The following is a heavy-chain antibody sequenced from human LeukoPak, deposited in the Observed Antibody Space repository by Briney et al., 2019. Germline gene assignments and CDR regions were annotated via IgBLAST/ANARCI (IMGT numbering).Heavy chain of an antibody. CDR1: GYTFTSYG. D-gene: IGHD2-2*01. CDR2: ISVYNGNT. Sequence: ASVKVSCKASGYTFTSYGISWVRQAPGQGLEWMGWISVYNGNTNYAQKLQGRVTMTTDTSTSTADMELRSLRSDDTAVYYCARDPRDIVVVPAVINFDYWGQGTLVTVSS. J-gene: IGHJ4*02. V-gene: IGHV1-18*04. CDR3: ARDPRDIVVVPAVINFDY.